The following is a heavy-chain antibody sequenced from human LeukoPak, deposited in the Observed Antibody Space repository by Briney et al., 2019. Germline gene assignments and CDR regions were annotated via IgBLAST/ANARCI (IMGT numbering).Heavy chain of an antibody. CDR3: AKGRGYCSGGSCYSANWFDP. Sequence: GGSLRLSCAASGFTFSSYAMSWVRQAPGKGLEWVSAISGSGGSTYYADSVKGRFTISRDNSKNTLYLQMNSLSAEDTAVYYCAKGRGYCSGGSCYSANWFDPWGQGTLVTVSS. D-gene: IGHD2-15*01. V-gene: IGHV3-23*01. CDR2: ISGSGGST. J-gene: IGHJ5*02. CDR1: GFTFSSYA.